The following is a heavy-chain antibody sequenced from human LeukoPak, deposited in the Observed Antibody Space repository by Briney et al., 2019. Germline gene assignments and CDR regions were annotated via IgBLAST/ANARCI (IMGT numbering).Heavy chain of an antibody. CDR1: GFTFDDYA. J-gene: IGHJ4*02. CDR2: ISWNSGSI. D-gene: IGHD3-22*01. V-gene: IGHV3-9*01. Sequence: GRSLRLSCAASGFTFDDYAMHWVRQAPGKGLEWVSGISWNSGSIGYADSVKGRFTISRDNAKNSLYLQMNSLRAEDTALYYCAKDNYYYDSSGYYYYFDYWGQGTLVTVSS. CDR3: AKDNYYYDSSGYYYYFDY.